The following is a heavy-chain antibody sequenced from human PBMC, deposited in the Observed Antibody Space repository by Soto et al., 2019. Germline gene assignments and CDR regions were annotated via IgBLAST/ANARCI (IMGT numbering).Heavy chain of an antibody. CDR1: GYTFTGYY. D-gene: IGHD6-13*01. Sequence: QVQLVQSGAEVKKPGASVKVSCKASGYTFTGYYMRWVRQAPGQGLEWMGWINPNSGGTNYAQKFQGWVTMTRDTSISTAYMELSRLRSDDTAVYYCARSVAAGTFGFDYWGQGTLVTVSS. J-gene: IGHJ4*02. CDR2: INPNSGGT. V-gene: IGHV1-2*04. CDR3: ARSVAAGTFGFDY.